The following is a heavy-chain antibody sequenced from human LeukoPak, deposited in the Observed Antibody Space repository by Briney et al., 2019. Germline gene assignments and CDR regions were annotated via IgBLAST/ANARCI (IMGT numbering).Heavy chain of an antibody. CDR2: ISGSGGST. CDR3: ATLANYCFDY. Sequence: GGSLRLSCAASGITFSRYAMSWVRQVSRQELEWVSVISGSGGSTYYAASVKGRFTISRDNSKNTLYLRLNSLRAEDTAVYYCATLANYCFDYWGQGTLVTVSS. V-gene: IGHV3-23*01. J-gene: IGHJ4*02. CDR1: GITFSRYA.